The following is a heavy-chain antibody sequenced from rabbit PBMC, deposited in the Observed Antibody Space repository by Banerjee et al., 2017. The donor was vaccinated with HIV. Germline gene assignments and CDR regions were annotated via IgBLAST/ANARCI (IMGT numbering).Heavy chain of an antibody. CDR2: IYAGSSGST. Sequence: QSLEESGGDLVKPGASLTLTCTASGFSFSSAYYMCWVRQAPGKGLEWIACIYAGSSGSTWYASWAKGRFTISKTSSTTVTLQMTSLTAADTATYFCARDLAGVIGWNFNFWGQGTLVTVS. D-gene: IGHD4-1*01. CDR1: GFSFSSAYY. J-gene: IGHJ4*01. V-gene: IGHV1S40*01. CDR3: ARDLAGVIGWNFNF.